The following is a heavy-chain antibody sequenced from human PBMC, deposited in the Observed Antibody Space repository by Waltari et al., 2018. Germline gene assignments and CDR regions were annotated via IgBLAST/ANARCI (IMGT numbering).Heavy chain of an antibody. CDR3: ARGRITNSNAFDP. CDR2: VYTGGSI. J-gene: IGHJ5*02. Sequence: QVQLQESGPGLVAPSQTLSLTCTDFGDSLSRTPYWWAWIRQPAGKGLECIGRVYTGGSIDYNPSLRSRLTISVDSPKNQFSLKLTSVTAAETAVYYCARGRITNSNAFDPWGQGTLVIVSS. V-gene: IGHV4-61*02. CDR1: GDSLSRTPYW. D-gene: IGHD1-20*01.